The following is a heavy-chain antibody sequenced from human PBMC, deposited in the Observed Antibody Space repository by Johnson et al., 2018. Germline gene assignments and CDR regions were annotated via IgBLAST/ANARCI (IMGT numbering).Heavy chain of an antibody. Sequence: VQLVQSGGGLVQPGGSLRLSCAASGFTFSSYWMHWVRQAPGKGLVWVSRINSDGSSTSYADSVKGRFTISRDNAKSSLYLQMNSLSAEDTAVYYCARDPDYYDSSGYYYGAFDIWGQGTMVTVSS. CDR1: GFTFSSYW. J-gene: IGHJ3*02. CDR2: INSDGSST. V-gene: IGHV3-74*01. D-gene: IGHD3-22*01. CDR3: ARDPDYYDSSGYYYGAFDI.